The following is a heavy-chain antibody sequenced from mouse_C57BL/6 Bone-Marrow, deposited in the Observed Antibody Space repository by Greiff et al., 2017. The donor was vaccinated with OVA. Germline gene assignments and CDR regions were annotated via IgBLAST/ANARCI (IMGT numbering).Heavy chain of an antibody. CDR1: GYTFTSYW. CDR3: AGHYTAY. Sequence: QVQLQQPGAELVKPGASVKLSCKASGYTFTSYWITWVKQRPGQGLEWIGDIYPGSGSTKYNEKFKSKATLTVDTTSSTAYMQLSSLTSEDSAVYYCAGHYTAYWGQGTLVTVSA. CDR2: IYPGSGST. V-gene: IGHV1-55*01. D-gene: IGHD2-12*01. J-gene: IGHJ3*01.